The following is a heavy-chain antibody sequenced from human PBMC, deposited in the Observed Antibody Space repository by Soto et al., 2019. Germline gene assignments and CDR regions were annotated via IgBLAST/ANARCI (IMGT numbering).Heavy chain of an antibody. CDR3: ARDSYAMSSFALDV. D-gene: IGHD2-2*01. Sequence: QLQLQESGSGLVETAQTLSLTCIVSGDSISSGGFPWTWIRQSTGKGLEWIGYVYRTGATSNNPSLESRASISVDTSRNQFSLKLMSVTPADSAVYFCARDSYAMSSFALDVWGRGTAVTVSS. V-gene: IGHV4-30-2*06. J-gene: IGHJ6*02. CDR1: GDSISSGGFP. CDR2: VYRTGAT.